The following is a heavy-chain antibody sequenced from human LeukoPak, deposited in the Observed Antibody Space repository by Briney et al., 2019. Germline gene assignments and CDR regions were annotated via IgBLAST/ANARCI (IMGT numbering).Heavy chain of an antibody. Sequence: ASVKVSCKASGGTFSSYAISWVRQAPGQGLEWMGGIIPIFGTANYAQKFQGRVTITTDEPTSTAYMELSSLRSEDTAVYYCARMTTELDWFDPWGQGTLVTVSS. CDR1: GGTFSSYA. V-gene: IGHV1-69*05. D-gene: IGHD4-17*01. CDR3: ARMTTELDWFDP. J-gene: IGHJ5*02. CDR2: IIPIFGTA.